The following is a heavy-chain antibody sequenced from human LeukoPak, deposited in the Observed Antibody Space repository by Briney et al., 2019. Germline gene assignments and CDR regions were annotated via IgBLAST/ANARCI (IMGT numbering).Heavy chain of an antibody. D-gene: IGHD7-27*01. CDR1: GDSVSSNSAA. CDR3: SRELAWGPADY. CDR2: TYYRSGWYN. Sequence: NLSQTLSLTCAISGDSVSSNSAAWGWIRPSPSRGLEWLGRTYYRSGWYNDYALSVESRITINPDTSKNQVSLQLTSVTPEDTAVYYCSRELAWGPADYWGQGTLVTVSS. J-gene: IGHJ4*02. V-gene: IGHV6-1*01.